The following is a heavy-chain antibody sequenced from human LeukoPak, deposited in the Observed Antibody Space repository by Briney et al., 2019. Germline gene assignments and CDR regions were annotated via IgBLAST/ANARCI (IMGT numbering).Heavy chain of an antibody. CDR1: GFTFSSYG. V-gene: IGHV3-33*08. CDR2: IGYDGNNK. D-gene: IGHD5-12*01. CDR3: ARASDYVGYYYGMDV. Sequence: GTSLRLSCAASGFTFSSYGMHWVRQAPGKGLEWVGVIGYDGNNKYYADSVKGRFTISRDNSKNTLYLQMNSLRAEDTAVYYCARASDYVGYYYGMDVWGQGTTVTVSS. J-gene: IGHJ6*02.